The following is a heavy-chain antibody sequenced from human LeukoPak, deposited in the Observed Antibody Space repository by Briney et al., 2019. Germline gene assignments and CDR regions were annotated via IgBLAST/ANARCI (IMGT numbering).Heavy chain of an antibody. CDR2: ISGSGGST. CDR3: TTGVPAAILDY. J-gene: IGHJ4*02. D-gene: IGHD2-2*02. CDR1: GFTFSSYA. Sequence: GGSLRLSCAASGFTFSSYAMSWVRQAPGKGLEWVSAISGSGGSTYYADSVKGRFTISRDNSKDTLYLQMNSLKTEDTAVYYCTTGVPAAILDYWGQGTLVTVSS. V-gene: IGHV3-23*01.